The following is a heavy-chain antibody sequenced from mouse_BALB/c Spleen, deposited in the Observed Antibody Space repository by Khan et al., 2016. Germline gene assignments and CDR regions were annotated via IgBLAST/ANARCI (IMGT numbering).Heavy chain of an antibody. Sequence: EVQLHESGPDLVKPSQSLSLTCTVSGYSITSGYSWHWIRQFPGNKLEWMGYIHYSGGTKYIPSLKSRISITRDTSKNQFFLQLNSVTPEDTATXYCTRSHGYYAMDYWGQGTSVTVSS. V-gene: IGHV3-1*02. CDR1: GYSITSGYS. CDR3: TRSHGYYAMDY. J-gene: IGHJ4*01. CDR2: IHYSGGT.